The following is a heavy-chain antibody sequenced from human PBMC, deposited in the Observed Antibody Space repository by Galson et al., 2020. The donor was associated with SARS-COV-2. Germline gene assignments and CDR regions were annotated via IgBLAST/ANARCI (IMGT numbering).Heavy chain of an antibody. D-gene: IGHD6-6*01. CDR3: ARSFSSSPFDY. J-gene: IGHJ4*02. CDR2: TSSSGSTK. Sequence: TGGSLRLSCAASGFTFSSYEMNWVRQAPGKGLEWVSYTSSSGSTKYYADSVKGRFTISRDNAKNSLYLQMNSLRAEDTAVYYCARSFSSSPFDYWGQGTLVTVSS. V-gene: IGHV3-48*03. CDR1: GFTFSSYE.